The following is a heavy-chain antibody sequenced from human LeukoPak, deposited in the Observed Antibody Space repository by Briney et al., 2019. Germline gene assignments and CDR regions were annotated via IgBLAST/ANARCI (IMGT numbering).Heavy chain of an antibody. J-gene: IGHJ3*01. Sequence: GGSLRLSCAASGFNFNAYALHWVRQAPGKGLEWAAYISNDESDKTYADSVKGRFTISRDNSKNTLFLQMNSLRADDTAVYYCARPQSSGYSGEYAFDVWGQGTMVTVSS. CDR1: GFNFNAYA. CDR2: ISNDESDK. CDR3: ARPQSSGYSGEYAFDV. V-gene: IGHV3-30*03. D-gene: IGHD5-12*01.